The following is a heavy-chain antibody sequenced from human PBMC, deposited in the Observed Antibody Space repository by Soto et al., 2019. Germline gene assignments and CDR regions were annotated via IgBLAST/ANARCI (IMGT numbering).Heavy chain of an antibody. CDR3: AREGYGSGSYYNTWFDP. CDR2: INAGNGST. D-gene: IGHD3-10*01. J-gene: IGHJ5*02. V-gene: IGHV1-3*01. CDR1: GYTFTSYA. Sequence: ASVKVSCKASGYTFTSYAMHWVRQAPGQRLEWMGWINAGNGSTKYSQKFQGRVTITRDTSASTAYMELSSLRSEDTAVYYFAREGYGSGSYYNTWFDPWGQGTLVTVSS.